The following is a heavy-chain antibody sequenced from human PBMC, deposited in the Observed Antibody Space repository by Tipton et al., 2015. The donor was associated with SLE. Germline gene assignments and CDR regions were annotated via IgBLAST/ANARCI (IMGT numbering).Heavy chain of an antibody. Sequence: TLSLTCSVFGGSISSGGYYWSWIRQHPGKGLEWIGYIYYSGGTYYNPSLKSRVTISVDTSKNQFSLKLSSVTAADTAVYYCARDLVSTESSWYSHWFDPWGQGTLVTVSS. CDR3: ARDLVSTESSWYSHWFDP. D-gene: IGHD6-13*01. CDR1: GGSISSGGYY. CDR2: IYYSGGT. J-gene: IGHJ5*02. V-gene: IGHV4-31*03.